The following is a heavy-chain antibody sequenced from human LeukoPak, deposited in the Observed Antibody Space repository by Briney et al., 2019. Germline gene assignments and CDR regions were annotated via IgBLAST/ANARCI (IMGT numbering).Heavy chain of an antibody. CDR1: GFSLSTSGMC. V-gene: IGHV2-70*11. CDR2: IDWDDAK. J-gene: IGHJ4*02. D-gene: IGHD2-15*01. Sequence: SGPALVKPTQTLTLTCTFSGFSLSTSGMCVSWIRQPPGKALEWLARIDWDDAKYYNTSLKTRLTISKDTSKNQVVLTMTNMDPVDTATFYCARTAYCSGGTCSFGYWGQGTLVTVSS. CDR3: ARTAYCSGGTCSFGY.